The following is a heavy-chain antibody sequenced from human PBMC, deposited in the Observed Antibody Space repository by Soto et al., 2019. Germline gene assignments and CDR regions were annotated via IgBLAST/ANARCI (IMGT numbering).Heavy chain of an antibody. D-gene: IGHD3-10*01. J-gene: IGHJ5*02. CDR2: ISYDGSNK. CDR3: ARDLLNYGSPGGFDP. CDR1: GFTFSSYA. V-gene: IGHV3-30-3*01. Sequence: GGSLRLSCAASGFTFSSYAMHWVRQAPGKGLEWMAVISYDGSNKYYADSVKGRFTISRDNSKNTLYLQMNSLRAEDTAVYYCARDLLNYGSPGGFDPWGQGTLVTVSS.